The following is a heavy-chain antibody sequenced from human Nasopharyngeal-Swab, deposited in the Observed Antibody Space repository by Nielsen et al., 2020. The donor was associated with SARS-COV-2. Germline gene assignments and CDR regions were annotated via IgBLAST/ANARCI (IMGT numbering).Heavy chain of an antibody. CDR2: ISYEGINK. J-gene: IGHJ6*04. V-gene: IGHV3-30*03. D-gene: IGHD1-14*01. CDR3: GRDRRTKWTATTDYFYGLDV. CDR1: QFTFSNYL. Sequence: GESLKTSCAASQFTFSNYLMYWVRPPPGQGLDWVAAISYEGINKYYAESVRGRFTISRDNSKNTMYVQMNSLISYDTAVYYCGRDRRTKWTATTDYFYGLDVWGKGTTVTVSS.